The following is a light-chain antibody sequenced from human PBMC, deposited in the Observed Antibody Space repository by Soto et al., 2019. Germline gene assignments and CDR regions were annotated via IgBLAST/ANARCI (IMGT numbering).Light chain of an antibody. CDR3: SSYAGSDNLL. CDR2: EVS. V-gene: IGLV2-8*01. CDR1: SSDVGGYDY. Sequence: QSALTQPPSASGSPGQSVTISCTGTSSDVGGYDYVSWYQHHPGKAPKLLIYEVSQRPSGIPDRFSASKSGNTASLTVSGLQPEDEADYYCSSYAGSDNLLFGGGTQLTVL. J-gene: IGLJ2*01.